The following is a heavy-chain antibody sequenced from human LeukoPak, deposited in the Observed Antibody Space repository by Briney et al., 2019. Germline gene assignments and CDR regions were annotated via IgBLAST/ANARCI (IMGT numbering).Heavy chain of an antibody. J-gene: IGHJ4*02. CDR3: ARGVDSGSSLDY. CDR2: ISYDGSNK. Sequence: GGSLRLSCAASGFTFSSYAMHWVRQAPGKGLEWVAVISYDGSNKYYADSVKGRFTISRDNSKNTLYLRMNSLRAEDTAVYYCARGVDSGSSLDYWGQGTLVTVSS. V-gene: IGHV3-30*04. CDR1: GFTFSSYA. D-gene: IGHD1-26*01.